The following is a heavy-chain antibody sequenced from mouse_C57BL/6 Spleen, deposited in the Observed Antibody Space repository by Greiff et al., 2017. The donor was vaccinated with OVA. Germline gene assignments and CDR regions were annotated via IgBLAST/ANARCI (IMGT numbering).Heavy chain of an antibody. J-gene: IGHJ3*01. D-gene: IGHD2-14*01. CDR2: IDPSDSET. CDR3: ARYRRGFAY. CDR1: GYTFTSYW. Sequence: QVQLQQPGAELVRPGSSVKLSCKASGYTFTSYWMHWVKQRPIQGLEWIGNIDPSDSETHYTQQFKDKATLTVDKSSRTSYMQLSSLTSEDSAVYYCARYRRGFAYWGQGTLVTVSA. V-gene: IGHV1-52*01.